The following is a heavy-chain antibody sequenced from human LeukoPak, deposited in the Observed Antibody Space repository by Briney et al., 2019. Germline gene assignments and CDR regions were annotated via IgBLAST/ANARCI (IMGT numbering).Heavy chain of an antibody. Sequence: ASVKVSCKASGYTFTRYFIHWVRQAPGPGLEWMGIINPSGGSTSYAQKFQGRVTMTRDTSTSTVYMELSSLRSEDTAVYYCATAKYGGNSYFDFWGQGTLVTVSS. V-gene: IGHV1-46*01. J-gene: IGHJ4*02. D-gene: IGHD4-23*01. CDR1: GYTFTRYF. CDR3: ATAKYGGNSYFDF. CDR2: INPSGGST.